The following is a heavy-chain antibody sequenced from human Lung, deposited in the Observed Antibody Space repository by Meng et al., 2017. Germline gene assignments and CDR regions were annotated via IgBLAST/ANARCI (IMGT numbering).Heavy chain of an antibody. D-gene: IGHD3-10*01. V-gene: IGHV4-4*02. CDR2: IYHSGST. CDR1: GGSISSSNW. J-gene: IGHJ5*02. CDR3: ARGSITMVRGVSVFDP. Sequence: GSGPGLVKPAGTLSLTCAVSGGSISSSNWWSWVRQPPGKGLEWIGEIYHSGSTNYNPSLKSRVTISVDKSKNQFSLKLSSVTAADTAVYYCARGSITMVRGVSVFDPWGQGTLVTVSS.